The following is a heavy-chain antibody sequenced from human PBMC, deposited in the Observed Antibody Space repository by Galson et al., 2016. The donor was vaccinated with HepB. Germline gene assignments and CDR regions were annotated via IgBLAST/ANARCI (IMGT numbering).Heavy chain of an antibody. CDR1: GFSFSTYT. D-gene: IGHD6-19*01. CDR3: TRDGALPGGWVWIDP. J-gene: IGHJ5*02. V-gene: IGHV3-48*04. Sequence: SLRLSCAASGFSFSTYTMNWVRQAPGKGLEWVASISSSSATIYYVDSVKGRFAVSRDNAKNSVYLQMNSLRVEDTAVYYCTRDGALPGGWVWIDPWGQETLVIVSS. CDR2: ISSSSATI.